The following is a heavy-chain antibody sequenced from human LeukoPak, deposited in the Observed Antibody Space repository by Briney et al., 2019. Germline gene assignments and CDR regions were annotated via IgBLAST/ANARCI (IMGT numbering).Heavy chain of an antibody. CDR3: TRGYRYSGS. CDR2: IYSGGGT. CDR1: GFIVSSNY. V-gene: IGHV3-53*01. Sequence: GGSLRLSSAASGFIVSSNYMSWVRQAPGKGLEWVSVIYSGGGTYYADSVKGRFTVSSDNSKNTLNLQMNSLRAEDTAVYYCTRGYRYSGSWGQGTLVTVSS. J-gene: IGHJ5*02. D-gene: IGHD5-12*01.